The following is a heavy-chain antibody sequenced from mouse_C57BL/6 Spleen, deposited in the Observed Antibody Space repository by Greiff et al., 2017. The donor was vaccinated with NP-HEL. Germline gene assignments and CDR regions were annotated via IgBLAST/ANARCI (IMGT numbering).Heavy chain of an antibody. Sequence: VQLKESGPGLVQPSQSLSITCTVSGFSLTSYGVHWVRQSPGKGLEWLGVIWSGGSTDYNAAFISRLSISKDNSKSQVFFKMNSLQADDTAIYYCARKDYGSPYAMDYWGQGTSVTVSS. CDR1: GFSLTSYG. V-gene: IGHV2-2*01. D-gene: IGHD1-1*01. J-gene: IGHJ4*01. CDR2: IWSGGST. CDR3: ARKDYGSPYAMDY.